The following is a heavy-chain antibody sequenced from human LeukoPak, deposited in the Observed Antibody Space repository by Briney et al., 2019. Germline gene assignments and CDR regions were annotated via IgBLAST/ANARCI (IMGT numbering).Heavy chain of an antibody. D-gene: IGHD5-12*01. J-gene: IGHJ4*02. Sequence: SETLSLTCTVSGDSISSYYWSWIRQPPGKGLEWIGYIYYSGSTNYNPSLKSRVTISVDTSKNQFSLKLSSVTAADTAVYYCARGSGGYDDFDYWGQGTLVTVSS. V-gene: IGHV4-59*01. CDR2: IYYSGST. CDR1: GDSISSYY. CDR3: ARGSGGYDDFDY.